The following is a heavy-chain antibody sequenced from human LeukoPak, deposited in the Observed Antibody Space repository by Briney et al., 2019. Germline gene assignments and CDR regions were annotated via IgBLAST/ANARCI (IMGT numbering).Heavy chain of an antibody. CDR3: VTYSGPGAFDI. CDR2: INHSGST. V-gene: IGHV4-34*01. Sequence: SETLSLTCAVYGGSFSGYYWSWIRQPPGKGLEWIGEINHSGSTNYNPSLKSRVTISVDTSKNQFSLKLSSVTAADTAVYYCVTYSGPGAFDIWGQGTMVTVSS. J-gene: IGHJ3*02. D-gene: IGHD1-26*01. CDR1: GGSFSGYY.